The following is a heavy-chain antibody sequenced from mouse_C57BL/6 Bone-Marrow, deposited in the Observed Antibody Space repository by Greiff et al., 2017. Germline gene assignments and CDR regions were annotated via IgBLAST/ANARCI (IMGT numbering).Heavy chain of an antibody. CDR2: INPSSGYT. CDR3: AIEPLWYFDV. J-gene: IGHJ1*03. CDR1: GYTFTSYW. Sequence: QVQLQQSGAELAKPGASVKLSCKASGYTFTSYWMHWVKQRPGQGLEWIGYINPSSGYTKYTQKFKDKATLTADKSSSTSYMQLSSLTYEDSAVYYCAIEPLWYFDVWGTGTTVTVSS. V-gene: IGHV1-7*01.